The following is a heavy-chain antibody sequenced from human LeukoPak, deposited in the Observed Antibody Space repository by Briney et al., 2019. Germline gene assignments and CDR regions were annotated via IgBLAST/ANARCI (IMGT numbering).Heavy chain of an antibody. CDR2: ISSSGSTI. D-gene: IGHD2-15*01. CDR1: GFTFSDYY. J-gene: IGHJ6*03. CDR3: ATIAGPNYYYYYYMDV. V-gene: IGHV3-11*04. Sequence: GGSLRLSCAASGFTFSDYYMSWIRQAPGKGLEWVSNISSSGSTIYYADSVKGRFTISRDNAKNSLYLQMNSLRAEDTAVYYCATIAGPNYYYYYYMDVWGKGTTVTVSS.